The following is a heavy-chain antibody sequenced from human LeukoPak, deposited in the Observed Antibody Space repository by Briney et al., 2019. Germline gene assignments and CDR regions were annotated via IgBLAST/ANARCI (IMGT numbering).Heavy chain of an antibody. D-gene: IGHD2-8*01. J-gene: IGHJ5*02. Sequence: ASVKVSCKASGYTFTGYYMLWVRQAPGQGLEWMGWINPNSGGTNYAQKFQGRVTMTRDTSISTAYMELSRLRSDDTAVYYCARTYCTNGVCFNWFDPWGQGTLVTVSS. CDR1: GYTFTGYY. CDR3: ARTYCTNGVCFNWFDP. CDR2: INPNSGGT. V-gene: IGHV1-2*02.